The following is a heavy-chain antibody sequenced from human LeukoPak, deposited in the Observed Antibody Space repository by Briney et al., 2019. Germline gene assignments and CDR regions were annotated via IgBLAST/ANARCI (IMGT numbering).Heavy chain of an antibody. CDR2: IYYSGST. Sequence: LRLSCAASGFTVSSTYMYWVRQHPGKGLEWIGYIYYSGSTYCNPSLKSRVTISVDTSKNQFSLKLSSVTAADTAVYYCARDGRWAGFDPWGQGTLVTVSS. D-gene: IGHD4-23*01. V-gene: IGHV4-31*02. CDR3: ARDGRWAGFDP. CDR1: GFTVSSTY. J-gene: IGHJ5*02.